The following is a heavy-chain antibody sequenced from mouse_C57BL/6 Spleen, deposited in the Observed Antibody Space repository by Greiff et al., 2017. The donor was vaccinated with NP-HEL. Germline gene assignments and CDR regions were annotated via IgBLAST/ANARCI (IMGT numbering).Heavy chain of an antibody. V-gene: IGHV1-54*01. CDR2: INPGSGGT. D-gene: IGHD4-1*01. CDR3: AREGELYYFDY. CDR1: GYAFTNYL. J-gene: IGHJ2*01. Sequence: VQLVESGAELVRPGTSVKVSCKASGYAFTNYLIEWVKQRPGQGLEWIGVINPGSGGTNYNEKFKGKATLTADKSSSTAYMQLSSLTSEDSAVYFCAREGELYYFDYWGQGTTLTVSS.